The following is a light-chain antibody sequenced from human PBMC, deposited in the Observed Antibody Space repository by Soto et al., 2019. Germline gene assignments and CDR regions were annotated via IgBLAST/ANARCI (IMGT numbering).Light chain of an antibody. Sequence: QSALTHPASVSGSPGQSITNSCTGTSSDVGGYNYVSWYQQHPGKAPKLMIYDVSNRPSGVSNRFSGSKSGNTASLTISGLQAEDEADYYCSSYTTSGSLVFGGGTKVTVL. V-gene: IGLV2-14*01. CDR2: DVS. J-gene: IGLJ2*01. CDR3: SSYTTSGSLV. CDR1: SSDVGGYNY.